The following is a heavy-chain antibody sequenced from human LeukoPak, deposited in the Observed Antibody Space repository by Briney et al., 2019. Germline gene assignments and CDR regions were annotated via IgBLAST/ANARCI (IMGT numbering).Heavy chain of an antibody. D-gene: IGHD3-9*01. J-gene: IGHJ4*02. CDR1: GYTLTSYG. CDR2: ISAYNGNT. CDR3: ARVYDILTGYYRRTLDY. Sequence: ASVKVSCKASGYTLTSYGISWVRQAPGQGLEWMGWISAYNGNTNYAQKLQGRVTMTTDTSTSTAYMELRSLRSDDTAVYYCARVYDILTGYYRRTLDYWGQGTLVTVSS. V-gene: IGHV1-18*01.